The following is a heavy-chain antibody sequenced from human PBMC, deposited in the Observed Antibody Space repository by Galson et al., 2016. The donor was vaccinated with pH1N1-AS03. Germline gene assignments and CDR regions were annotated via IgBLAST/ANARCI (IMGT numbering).Heavy chain of an antibody. Sequence: QSGAEVKKPGESLKISCKGSRDSFTNHWIARVRQMTGKGLEWMAIIYPLDSDIRYSPSFQGQVTISADMSISTAYLEWSSLKASDTAIYYCARHMGNSWHDGLDFWGPGTLVTVSS. CDR1: RDSFTNHW. V-gene: IGHV5-51*01. CDR3: ARHMGNSWHDGLDF. J-gene: IGHJ4*02. D-gene: IGHD2-8*01. CDR2: IYPLDSDI.